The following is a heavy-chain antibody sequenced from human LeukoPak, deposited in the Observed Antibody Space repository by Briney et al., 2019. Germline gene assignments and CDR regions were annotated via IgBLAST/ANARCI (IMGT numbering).Heavy chain of an antibody. Sequence: PSETLSLTCTVSGGSISSYYWSWIRQPPGKGLEWIGYIYYSGSTNYNPSLKSRVTISVDTSKNQFSLKLSSVTAADTAVYYCARVGYDILTGYLTPYYFDYWGQGTLVTVSS. CDR2: IYYSGST. CDR1: GGSISSYY. J-gene: IGHJ4*02. V-gene: IGHV4-59*01. D-gene: IGHD3-9*01. CDR3: ARVGYDILTGYLTPYYFDY.